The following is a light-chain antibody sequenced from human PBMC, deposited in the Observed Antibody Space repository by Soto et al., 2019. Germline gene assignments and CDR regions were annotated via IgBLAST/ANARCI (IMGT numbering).Light chain of an antibody. CDR2: AAS. J-gene: IGKJ5*01. V-gene: IGKV1-9*01. Sequence: DIQLTQSPSFLSPSIGESLTLTWRASQVISTSLAWYQVKPGKAPKLLSYAASTLESGVPSRFSATVSGTEFSLTITSLQPEDFATYYCQQLFDSPITFGQGTRLEIK. CDR1: QVISTS. CDR3: QQLFDSPIT.